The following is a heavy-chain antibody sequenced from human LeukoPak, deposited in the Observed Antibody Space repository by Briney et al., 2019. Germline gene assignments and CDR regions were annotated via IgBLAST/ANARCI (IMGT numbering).Heavy chain of an antibody. D-gene: IGHD3-22*01. CDR1: GGSISSYY. CDR3: ARYTTMYYYDTSGPSDAFDI. V-gene: IGHV4-4*08. Sequence: SETLSLTCTVSGGSISSYYWSWIRQPPGKGLEWIGYIYDSGSTNYNPSLKSRVTISVDTSKNQFSLKLSSVTAADTAVYYCARYTTMYYYDTSGPSDAFDIWGQGTMVTVSS. J-gene: IGHJ3*02. CDR2: IYDSGST.